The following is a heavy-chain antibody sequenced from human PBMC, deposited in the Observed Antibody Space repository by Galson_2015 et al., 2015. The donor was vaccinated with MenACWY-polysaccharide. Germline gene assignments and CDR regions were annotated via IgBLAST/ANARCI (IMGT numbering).Heavy chain of an antibody. CDR3: ARKDHGTGSMDV. Sequence: ETLSLTCAVSSGSISSKDWWTWVRQPPGEGLEWIGEVSQSGSTHYNPSLESRVTISVDKSKNQFSLVLRSVTAADTAMYYCARKDHGTGSMDVWGQGTTVTVSS. D-gene: IGHD3-10*01. J-gene: IGHJ6*02. V-gene: IGHV4-4*02. CDR2: VSQSGST. CDR1: SGSISSKDW.